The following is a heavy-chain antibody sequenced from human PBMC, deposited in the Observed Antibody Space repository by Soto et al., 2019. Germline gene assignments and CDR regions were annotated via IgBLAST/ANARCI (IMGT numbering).Heavy chain of an antibody. CDR3: VEGEDSRGYYYYGMDV. V-gene: IGHV1-69*13. J-gene: IGHJ6*02. Sequence: SVKVSCKASGGTFSSYAISWVRQAPGQGLEWMGGIIPIFGTANYAQKFQGRVTITADESTSTAYMELSSLRSEDTAVYYCVEGEDSRGYYYYGMDVWGQGTTVTVSS. CDR1: GGTFSSYA. CDR2: IIPIFGTA. D-gene: IGHD3-22*01.